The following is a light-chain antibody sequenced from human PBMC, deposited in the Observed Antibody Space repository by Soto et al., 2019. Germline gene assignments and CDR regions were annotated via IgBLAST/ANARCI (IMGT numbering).Light chain of an antibody. CDR2: EVT. CDR1: SSNIGGNS. CDR3: SSYVGSNNLL. V-gene: IGLV2-8*01. J-gene: IGLJ2*01. Sequence: QSVMTQPPSVSAAPGQKVTISCSGSSSNIGGNSVSWYQQLPGTAPKLIIYEVTKRPSGVPDRFSGSKFGNTASLTVSGLQAEDEADYYCSSYVGSNNLLFGGGTKLTVL.